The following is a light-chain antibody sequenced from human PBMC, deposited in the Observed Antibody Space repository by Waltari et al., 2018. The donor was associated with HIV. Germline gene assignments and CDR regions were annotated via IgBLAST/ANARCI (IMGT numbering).Light chain of an antibody. J-gene: IGLJ3*02. CDR3: AAWDDSLNGWV. CDR2: TNT. CDR1: SSNIGSNT. Sequence: SVLTPPPSASGTPGKRVTISCSGRSSNIGSNTVHWHHQLPGTAPKLLIYTNTQRPSGVPDRFSGSKSGTSASLAISGLQSEDEADYYCAAWDDSLNGWVFGGGTKLTVL. V-gene: IGLV1-44*01.